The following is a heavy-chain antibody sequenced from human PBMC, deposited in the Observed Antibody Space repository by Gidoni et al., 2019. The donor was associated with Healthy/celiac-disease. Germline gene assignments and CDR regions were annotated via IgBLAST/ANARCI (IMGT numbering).Heavy chain of an antibody. J-gene: IGHJ4*02. Sequence: QVQLVQSGAEVKKPGASVKVSCKASGYTFTSYAMHWVRQAPGQRLEWMGWINAGNGNTKYSQKFQGRVTITRDTSASTAYMELSSLRSEDTAVYYCASRSYIAAAGPPFDYWGQGTLVTVSS. CDR1: GYTFTSYA. CDR2: INAGNGNT. D-gene: IGHD6-13*01. CDR3: ASRSYIAAAGPPFDY. V-gene: IGHV1-3*01.